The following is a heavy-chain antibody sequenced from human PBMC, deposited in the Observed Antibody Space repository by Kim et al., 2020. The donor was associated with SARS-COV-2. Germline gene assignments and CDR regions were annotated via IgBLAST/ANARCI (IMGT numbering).Heavy chain of an antibody. CDR3: AKDMGQWLEGDAFDI. CDR2: ISYDGSNK. D-gene: IGHD6-19*01. V-gene: IGHV3-30*18. J-gene: IGHJ3*02. Sequence: GGSLRLSCAASGFTFSSYGMHWVRQAPGKGLEWVAVISYDGSNKYYADSVKGRFTISRDNSKNTLYLQMNSLRAEDTAVYYCAKDMGQWLEGDAFDIWC. CDR1: GFTFSSYG.